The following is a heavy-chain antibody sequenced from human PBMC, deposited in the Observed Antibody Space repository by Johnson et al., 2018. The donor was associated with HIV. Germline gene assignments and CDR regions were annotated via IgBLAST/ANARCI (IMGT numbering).Heavy chain of an antibody. D-gene: IGHD1-26*01. V-gene: IGHV3-23*04. CDR3: AGLGGSHDAFDI. CDR1: GFSFSSYA. CDR2: ISVSGDST. J-gene: IGHJ3*02. Sequence: VQLVESGGGLVQPGGSLRLSCAASGFSFSSYAMHWVRQAPGKGLEWVSTISVSGDSTYYADSVKGRFTISREKSKNTLYVQMNSLRAEDMAVYYCAGLGGSHDAFDIWGQGIMVTVSS.